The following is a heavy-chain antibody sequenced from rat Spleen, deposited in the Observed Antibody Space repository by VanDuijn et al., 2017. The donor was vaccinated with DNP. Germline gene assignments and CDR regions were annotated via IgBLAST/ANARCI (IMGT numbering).Heavy chain of an antibody. CDR2: ISYSGST. D-gene: IGHD1-12*02. CDR3: ATVHYYDGTRFAY. CDR1: GYSITSNY. V-gene: IGHV3-1*01. J-gene: IGHJ3*01. Sequence: EVQLQESGPGLVKPSQSLSLTCSVTGYSITSNYWGWIRKFPGNKMEWIGHISYSGSTSYNPSLKSRISITRDTSENQFFLHLNSVTTEDTATYYCATVHYYDGTRFAYWGQGTLVTVSS.